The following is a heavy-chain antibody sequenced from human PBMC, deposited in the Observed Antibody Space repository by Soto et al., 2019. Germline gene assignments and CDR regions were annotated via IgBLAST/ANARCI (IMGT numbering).Heavy chain of an antibody. CDR3: VTETQGHFDD. CDR1: GFSFSLRY. CDR2: ISPGGDNI. J-gene: IGHJ4*02. V-gene: IGHV3-11*01. Sequence: VELVESGGGFVKPGGSLRLSCAASGFSFSLRYMSWIRQSPGRGLEWVSYISPGGDNIQYADFVKGRFTISRDNPKDSMYLKMNSLRVEETAVYYCVTETQGHFDDWGQGTLVTVSS.